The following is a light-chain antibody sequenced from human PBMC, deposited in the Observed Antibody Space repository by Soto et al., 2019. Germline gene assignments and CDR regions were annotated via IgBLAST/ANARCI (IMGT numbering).Light chain of an antibody. CDR2: GTS. J-gene: IGKJ2*01. CDR1: QTTTNY. V-gene: IGKV1-39*01. CDR3: QQSHSTPTYT. Sequence: DIQMTQSPSALSASVGDRVTITCRASQTTTNYLNWYQKKPGKAPKLLIYGTSSLESEVSSRFSGSRSGTEFTLTIRNVQPEDFATYYCQQSHSTPTYTFGQGTKLEIK.